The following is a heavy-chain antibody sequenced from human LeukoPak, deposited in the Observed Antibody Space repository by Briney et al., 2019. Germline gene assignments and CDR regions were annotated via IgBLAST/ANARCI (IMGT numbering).Heavy chain of an antibody. CDR2: IYYSGSS. Sequence: PSETLSLTCTVSGGSISSYYWSWIRQPPGKGLEWIGYIYYSGSSNYNPSLNSRATISLDTSKNQFSLKLSSVTAADTAVYYCARGRSYDSSGYYTYWGQGTLVSVSS. D-gene: IGHD3-22*01. CDR3: ARGRSYDSSGYYTY. CDR1: GGSISSYY. V-gene: IGHV4-59*12. J-gene: IGHJ4*02.